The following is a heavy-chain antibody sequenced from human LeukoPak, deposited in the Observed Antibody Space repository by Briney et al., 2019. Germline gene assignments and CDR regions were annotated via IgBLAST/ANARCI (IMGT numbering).Heavy chain of an antibody. D-gene: IGHD3-10*01. CDR2: IKQDGSEL. V-gene: IGHV3-7*01. J-gene: IGHJ5*02. CDR3: AREVTMVRGVIIRWFDP. Sequence: GESLRLSCAASGFTFSSYWMNWVRQAPGKGLELVANIKQDGSELYYVDSVKGRFTISRDNAKNSLYLQMNSLRAEDTAVYYCAREVTMVRGVIIRWFDPWGQGTLVTVSS. CDR1: GFTFSSYW.